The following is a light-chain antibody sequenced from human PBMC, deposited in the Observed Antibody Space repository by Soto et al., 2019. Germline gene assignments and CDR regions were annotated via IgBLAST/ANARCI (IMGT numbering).Light chain of an antibody. CDR2: ASS. Sequence: AIEMTQSPSSLSASVGDRVTITCRASQDIRNELGWYQQKPGKAPNLLIYASSSLQSGVPSRFSGSGFGTDFTLTISRLQAEDFATYYCLQDSKYPRTFGQGTKVEIK. CDR1: QDIRNE. V-gene: IGKV1-6*01. CDR3: LQDSKYPRT. J-gene: IGKJ1*01.